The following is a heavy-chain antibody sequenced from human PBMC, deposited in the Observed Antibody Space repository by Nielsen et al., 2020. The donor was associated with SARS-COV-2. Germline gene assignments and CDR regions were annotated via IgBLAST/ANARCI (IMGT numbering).Heavy chain of an antibody. V-gene: IGHV1-69*02. J-gene: IGHJ6*02. CDR2: IIPILGIA. Sequence: WVRQAPGQGLEWMGRIIPILGIANYAQKFQGRVTITADKSTSTAYMELSSLRSDDTAVYYCARSPYCSGGSCYSGHYYGMDVWGQGTTVTVSS. CDR3: ARSPYCSGGSCYSGHYYGMDV. D-gene: IGHD2-15*01.